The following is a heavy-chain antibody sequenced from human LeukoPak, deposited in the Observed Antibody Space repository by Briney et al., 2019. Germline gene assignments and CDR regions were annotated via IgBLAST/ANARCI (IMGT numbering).Heavy chain of an antibody. CDR3: ARESSVYYLRFWFDP. D-gene: IGHD3-22*01. V-gene: IGHV4-34*01. CDR2: INHSGST. CDR1: GGSFSGYY. J-gene: IGHJ5*02. Sequence: SETLSLSCAVYGGSFSGYYWSWIRQPPGKGLEWIGEINHSGSTNYNPSLKSRVTISVDTSKNQFSLKLSSVTAADPAVYYCARESSVYYLRFWFDPWGQGTLVTVSS.